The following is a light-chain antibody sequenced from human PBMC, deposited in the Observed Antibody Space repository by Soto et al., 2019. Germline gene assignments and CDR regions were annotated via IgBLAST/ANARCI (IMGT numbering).Light chain of an antibody. V-gene: IGKV1-12*01. CDR2: AAY. J-gene: IGKJ2*01. Sequence: DIQMPQSPSSVSSSMGDRVSITCRSSQDISKWVAWSRQRPGKAPDLLINAAYTLHTGVPTRVIGGGSGTNFTLTISGLQTEDCATYYCPQPHGYPYTFGKGTRLDIK. CDR3: PQPHGYPYT. CDR1: QDISKW.